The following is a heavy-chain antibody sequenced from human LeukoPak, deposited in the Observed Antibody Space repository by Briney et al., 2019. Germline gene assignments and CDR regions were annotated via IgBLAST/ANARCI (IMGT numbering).Heavy chain of an antibody. D-gene: IGHD4-17*01. Sequence: ASVKVSCKASGYTFTSYFMHWVRQAPGQGLEWMGIINPSGGGTSYAQKFRGRVTMTRDTSTSTVYMELSSLRSEDTAVYYCARDRDEITVTHQGMDVWGQGATVTVSS. V-gene: IGHV1-46*01. CDR3: ARDRDEITVTHQGMDV. J-gene: IGHJ6*02. CDR1: GYTFTSYF. CDR2: INPSGGGT.